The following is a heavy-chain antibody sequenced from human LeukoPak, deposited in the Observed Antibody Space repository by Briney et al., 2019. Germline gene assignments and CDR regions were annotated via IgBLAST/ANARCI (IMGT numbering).Heavy chain of an antibody. CDR1: GFTFSRYW. Sequence: GGSLRLSCAASGFTFSRYWMSWVRQAPGKGLEWVANIKQDGSEKYYVDSVRGRVTISRDNAENSLFLQMNRLRVEDTAVYYCTRDFGRSSYYFDFWGQGTLVTVSS. CDR2: IKQDGSEK. V-gene: IGHV3-7*01. D-gene: IGHD3-3*01. CDR3: TRDFGRSSYYFDF. J-gene: IGHJ4*02.